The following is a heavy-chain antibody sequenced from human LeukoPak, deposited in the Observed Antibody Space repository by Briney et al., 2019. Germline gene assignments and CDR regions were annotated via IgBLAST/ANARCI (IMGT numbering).Heavy chain of an antibody. J-gene: IGHJ4*02. CDR1: GFTFSSFG. V-gene: IGHV3-30*03. D-gene: IGHD6-13*01. Sequence: AGGSLRLSCAASGFTFSSFGMHWARQAPGKGLEWVAVISYDGSSKYYADSVKGRFTISRDNSKNTLYLQMNSLRAEDTAVYYCASPAVYSSSWYYFDYWGQGTLVAVSS. CDR3: ASPAVYSSSWYYFDY. CDR2: ISYDGSSK.